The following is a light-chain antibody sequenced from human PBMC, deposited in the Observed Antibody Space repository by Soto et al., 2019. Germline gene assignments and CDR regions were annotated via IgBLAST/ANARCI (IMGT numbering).Light chain of an antibody. CDR1: SSNIGNNY. CDR2: ENN. CDR3: GTWDSSLSAYYV. V-gene: IGLV1-51*02. Sequence: QSLLTQPPSVSAAPGQKVTISCSGSSSNIGNNYVSWYQQLPGTAPKLLIYENNKRPSGIPDRFSGSKSGTSATLGITGLQTGDEADYYCGTWDSSLSAYYVFGTGTQLTVL. J-gene: IGLJ1*01.